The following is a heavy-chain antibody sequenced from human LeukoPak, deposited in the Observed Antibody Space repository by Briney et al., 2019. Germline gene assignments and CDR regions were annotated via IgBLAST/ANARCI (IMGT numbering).Heavy chain of an antibody. CDR3: ASGYCSGGSCYNY. D-gene: IGHD2-15*01. J-gene: IGHJ4*02. V-gene: IGHV3-21*01. Sequence: GGSLRLSCAASGFTFSSYSMNWVRQAPGKGLEWVSSISSSSSYIYYADSVKGRFTISRDNAKNSLYLQMNSLRAEDTAVYYCASGYCSGGSCYNYWGQGTLVTVSS. CDR1: GFTFSSYS. CDR2: ISSSSSYI.